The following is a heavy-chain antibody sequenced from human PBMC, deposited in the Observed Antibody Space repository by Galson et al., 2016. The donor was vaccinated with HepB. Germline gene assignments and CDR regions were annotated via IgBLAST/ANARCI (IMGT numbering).Heavy chain of an antibody. D-gene: IGHD2-21*01. CDR2: ISYSGSDM. CDR3: ARSIGVGGSTDRTYYFDY. CDR1: GFSPSAYY. V-gene: IGHV3-11*06. J-gene: IGHJ4*02. Sequence: SLRLSCAASGFSPSAYYMTWIRRTPGKGLEWVLYISYSGSDMNYIDSVKGRFTISRDNSKNTLFLQMDSLRLEDTAAYYCARSIGVGGSTDRTYYFDYWGQGTLVTVSS.